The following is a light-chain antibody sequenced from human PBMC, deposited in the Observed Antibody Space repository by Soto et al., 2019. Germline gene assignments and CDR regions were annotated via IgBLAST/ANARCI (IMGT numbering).Light chain of an antibody. CDR2: GVR. V-gene: IGLV2-23*02. Sequence: QSVLTQPASVSGSPGQSITISCTGTSSDVGSHNFVSWYQQHPGKAPKLMIYGVRERPSGVSNRFSGSKSGNTASLTISGLQAEDEADYYCCSAAGSLTWGFGGGTKVTV. J-gene: IGLJ3*02. CDR1: SSDVGSHNF. CDR3: CSAAGSLTWG.